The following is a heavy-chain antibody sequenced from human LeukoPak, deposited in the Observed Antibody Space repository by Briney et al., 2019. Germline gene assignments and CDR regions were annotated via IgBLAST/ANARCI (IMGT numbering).Heavy chain of an antibody. CDR3: ASTTGTTGGGLGA. Sequence: SETLSLTCTVSGGSISGYYWSWIRQPPGKGLEWIGYIYYSGSINYNPSLKSRVTISVDTSKNQFSLKLSSVTAADTAVYYCASTTGTTGGGLGAWGQGTLVTVSS. CDR2: IYYSGSI. J-gene: IGHJ5*02. V-gene: IGHV4-59*01. D-gene: IGHD1-7*01. CDR1: GGSISGYY.